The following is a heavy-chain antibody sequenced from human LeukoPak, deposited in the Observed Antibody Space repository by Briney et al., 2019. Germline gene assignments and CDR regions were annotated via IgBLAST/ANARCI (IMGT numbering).Heavy chain of an antibody. Sequence: SETLSLTCTVSGGSISSYYWSWIRQPPGKGLEWIGYIYYSGSTNYNPSLKSRVTISVDTSKNQFSLKLSSVTAADTAVYYCARDLFLAAAGPVGDYYMDVWGKGTTVTVSS. J-gene: IGHJ6*03. D-gene: IGHD6-13*01. CDR3: ARDLFLAAAGPVGDYYMDV. V-gene: IGHV4-59*01. CDR1: GGSISSYY. CDR2: IYYSGST.